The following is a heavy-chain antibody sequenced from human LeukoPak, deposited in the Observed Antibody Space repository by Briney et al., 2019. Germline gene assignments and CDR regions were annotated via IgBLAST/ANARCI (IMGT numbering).Heavy chain of an antibody. V-gene: IGHV1-69*13. CDR2: IIPIFDTA. J-gene: IGHJ4*02. Sequence: GASVKVSCKASGGTFSSYAISWVRQAPGQGLEWMGGIIPIFDTANYAQKFQGRVTITADESTSTAYMELSSLRSEDTAVYYCASYPSLRYFDWLLFWGQGTLVTVSS. CDR3: ASYPSLRYFDWLLF. CDR1: GGTFSSYA. D-gene: IGHD3-9*01.